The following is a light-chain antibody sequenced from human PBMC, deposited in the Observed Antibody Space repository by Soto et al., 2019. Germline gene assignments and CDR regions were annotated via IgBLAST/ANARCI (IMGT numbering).Light chain of an antibody. CDR3: QQYNNWWT. J-gene: IGKJ1*01. Sequence: EIVMTQSPATLSVSPGERATLSCRASQSVSSNLAWYQQKPGQAPGLLIYGASTRATGIPARFSGSGSGTEFTLTISSLQSEDFAVYYWQQYNNWWTFGQGTKVEIK. V-gene: IGKV3-15*01. CDR1: QSVSSN. CDR2: GAS.